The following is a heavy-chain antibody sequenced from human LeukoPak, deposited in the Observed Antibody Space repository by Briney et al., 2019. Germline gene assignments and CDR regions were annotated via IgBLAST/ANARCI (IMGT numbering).Heavy chain of an antibody. J-gene: IGHJ4*02. D-gene: IGHD2-2*01. CDR1: GFSLSTSGMC. CDR2: IDWDDDK. CDR3: ARILVPAATPDH. Sequence: SGPALVKPTQTLTLTCTFSGFSLSTSGMCVSWIRQPPGKALEWLARIDWDDDKYYSTSLKTRLTISKDTSKNQVVLTMTNMDPVDTATYYCARILVPAATPDHWGQGTLVTVSS. V-gene: IGHV2-70*11.